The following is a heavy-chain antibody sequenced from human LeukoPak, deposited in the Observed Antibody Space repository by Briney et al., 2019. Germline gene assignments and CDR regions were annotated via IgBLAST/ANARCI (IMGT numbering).Heavy chain of an antibody. CDR3: AKPPNYGAYYYGMDV. D-gene: IGHD4/OR15-4a*01. Sequence: GGSLRLSCAASGFTFTNYAMSWVRQAPGTGLDWVSAISYNGGSTYYSDSVKGRFTISRDNSKNTVYLQMNSLRAEDTAVYYCAKPPNYGAYYYGMDVWGKGTTVTVSS. CDR1: GFTFTNYA. V-gene: IGHV3-23*01. CDR2: ISYNGGST. J-gene: IGHJ6*04.